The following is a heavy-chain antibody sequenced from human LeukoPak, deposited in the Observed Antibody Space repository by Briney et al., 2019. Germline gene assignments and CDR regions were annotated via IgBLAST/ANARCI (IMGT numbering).Heavy chain of an antibody. CDR1: GYTFTSYG. J-gene: IGHJ4*02. V-gene: IGHV1-18*01. CDR2: ISAYNGNT. Sequence: ASVKVSCKASGYTFTSYGISWVRQAPGQGLVWMGWISAYNGNTSYAQKLQGRVTMTTDTSTSTAYMELRSLRFDDTAVCYCARDLLRYFDWLSHYFDYWGQGTLVTVSS. D-gene: IGHD3-9*01. CDR3: ARDLLRYFDWLSHYFDY.